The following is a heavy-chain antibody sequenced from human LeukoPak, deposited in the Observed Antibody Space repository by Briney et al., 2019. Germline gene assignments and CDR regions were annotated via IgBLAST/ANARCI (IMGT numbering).Heavy chain of an antibody. J-gene: IGHJ4*02. D-gene: IGHD5-12*01. V-gene: IGHV4-59*08. Sequence: SETLSLTCTVSGGSISSYYWSWIRQPPGKGLEWIGYIYYSGSTNYNPSLKSRVTISVDTSKNQFSLKLSSVTAADTAVYYCRVASFFYFDYWGQGTLVTVSS. CDR3: RVASFFYFDY. CDR2: IYYSGST. CDR1: GGSISSYY.